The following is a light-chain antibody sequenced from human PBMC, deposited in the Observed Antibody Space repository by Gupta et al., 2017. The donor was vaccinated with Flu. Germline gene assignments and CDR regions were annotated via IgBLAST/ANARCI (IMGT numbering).Light chain of an antibody. Sequence: DIQTTQSPSFASASVGDRVPITCRASQPVSIWLTWYQQKSGKAPSLLIYAASNLQSGVPSRFSGNGSGTDFTLTINTLQPEDFATYYCQQASNYPLTFGGGTKVEIK. CDR2: AAS. V-gene: IGKV1-12*01. CDR1: QPVSIW. J-gene: IGKJ4*01. CDR3: QQASNYPLT.